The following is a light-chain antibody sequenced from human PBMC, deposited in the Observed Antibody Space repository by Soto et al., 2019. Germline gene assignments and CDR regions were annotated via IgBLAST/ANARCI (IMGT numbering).Light chain of an antibody. Sequence: DIQLTQSPSFLSASVGDRVTITSRASQGINNYLAWFQQKPGKAPKLVIYDASTLQSGVPSRFSGSGSGTEFALTISSLQPEDFATYFCQQLSNYPYTFGQGTKLEIK. CDR1: QGINNY. V-gene: IGKV1-9*01. J-gene: IGKJ2*01. CDR2: DAS. CDR3: QQLSNYPYT.